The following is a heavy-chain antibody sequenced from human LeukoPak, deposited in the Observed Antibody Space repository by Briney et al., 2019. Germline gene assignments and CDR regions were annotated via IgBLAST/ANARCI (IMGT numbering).Heavy chain of an antibody. CDR3: ARVVTYYDFWSGYSWFDP. V-gene: IGHV1-8*01. D-gene: IGHD3-3*01. CDR1: GYTFTSYD. CDR2: MNPHSGNT. J-gene: IGHJ5*02. Sequence: GASVKVSCKASGYTFTSYDINWVRQATGQGLEWMGWMNPHSGNTGYAQKFQGRVTMTRNTSISTAYMELSSLRSEDTAVYYCARVVTYYDFWSGYSWFDPWGQGTLVTVSS.